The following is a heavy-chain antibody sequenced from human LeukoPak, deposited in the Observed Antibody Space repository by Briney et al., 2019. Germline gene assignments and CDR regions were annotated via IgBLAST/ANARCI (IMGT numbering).Heavy chain of an antibody. CDR1: GGTFSSYA. J-gene: IGHJ4*02. CDR2: IIPILGIA. V-gene: IGHV1-69*04. Sequence: SVKVSCKAPGGTFSSYAISWVRQAPGQGLEWMGRIIPILGIANYAQKFQGRVTITADKSTSTAYMELSSLRSEDTAVYYCAGRTAYYYGSGSYSFDYWGQGTLVTVSS. D-gene: IGHD3-10*01. CDR3: AGRTAYYYGSGSYSFDY.